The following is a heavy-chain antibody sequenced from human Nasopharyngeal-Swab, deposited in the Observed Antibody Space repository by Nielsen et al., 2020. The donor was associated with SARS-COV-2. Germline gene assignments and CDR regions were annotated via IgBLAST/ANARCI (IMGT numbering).Heavy chain of an antibody. CDR1: GYTFTSYG. CDR3: ARAESGASLATLSYFDY. V-gene: IGHV1-69*05. CDR2: IIPMFGTT. Sequence: SVKVSCKASGYTFTSYGISWVRQAPGQGLEWMGGIIPMFGTTNFAQKFQDRVTITTDESTTTVYMKLSSLRSDDTAMYYCARAESGASLATLSYFDYWGQGTLVTVSS. J-gene: IGHJ4*02. D-gene: IGHD2-15*01.